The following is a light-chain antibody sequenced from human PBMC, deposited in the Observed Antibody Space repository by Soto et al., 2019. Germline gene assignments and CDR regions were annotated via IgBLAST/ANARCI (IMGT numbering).Light chain of an antibody. J-gene: IGKJ2*01. V-gene: IGKV3-15*01. Sequence: EIVMTQSQVTLSASPGERATLSCRASQTVSTNLAWYQQRPGQAPRLLIYGASTRVTGIPPRFSGSGSGTDFTLTIISLQSEDFSVYFCRQYTNWPQNFGQGTKLEI. CDR1: QTVSTN. CDR3: RQYTNWPQN. CDR2: GAS.